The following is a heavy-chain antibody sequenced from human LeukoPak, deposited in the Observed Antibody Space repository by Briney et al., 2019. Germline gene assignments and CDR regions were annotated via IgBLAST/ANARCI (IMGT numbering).Heavy chain of an antibody. CDR3: ARQMATILDGILDY. V-gene: IGHV3-30*03. CDR1: GFTFSSYG. Sequence: GGSLRLSCAGSGFTFSSYGMHWVRQAPGKGLEWVSVISYDGTNKYYADSVKGRFTISRDNSKNTLYLQMNSLKTEDTALYYCARQMATILDGILDYWGQGTLVTVSS. D-gene: IGHD5-24*01. CDR2: ISYDGTNK. J-gene: IGHJ4*02.